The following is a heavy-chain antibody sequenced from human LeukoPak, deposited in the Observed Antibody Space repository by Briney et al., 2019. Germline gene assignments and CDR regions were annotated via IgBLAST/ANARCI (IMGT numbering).Heavy chain of an antibody. CDR3: ASGTGEYYYYGMDV. CDR2: IYYSGST. V-gene: IGHV4-59*01. J-gene: IGHJ6*02. Sequence: SETLSLTCTVSGGSISSYYWSWIRQPPGKGLEWIGYIYYSGSTNYNPSLKSRVTISVDTSKNQFSLKLSSVTAADTAVYYCASGTGEYYYYGMDVWGQGTTVTVPS. D-gene: IGHD7-27*01. CDR1: GGSISSYY.